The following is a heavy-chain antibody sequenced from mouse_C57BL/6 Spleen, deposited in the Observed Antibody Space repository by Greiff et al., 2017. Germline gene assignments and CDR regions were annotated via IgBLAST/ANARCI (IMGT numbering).Heavy chain of an antibody. CDR1: GYTFTSYW. J-gene: IGHJ3*01. CDR3: GIYDGYCPWFAY. CDR2: IHPNSGST. V-gene: IGHV1-64*01. D-gene: IGHD2-3*01. Sequence: QVQLQQSGAELVKPGASVKLSCKASGYTFTSYWMHWVKQRPGQGLEWIGMIHPNSGSTNYNEKFKSKATLTVDKSSSTAYMQRSSLTSEDSAVYYCGIYDGYCPWFAYWGQGTLVTVSA.